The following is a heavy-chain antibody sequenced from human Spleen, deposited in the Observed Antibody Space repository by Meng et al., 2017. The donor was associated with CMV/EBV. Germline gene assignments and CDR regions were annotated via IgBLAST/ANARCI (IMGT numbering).Heavy chain of an antibody. D-gene: IGHD1-26*01. J-gene: IGHJ4*02. V-gene: IGHV4-4*02. CDR2: IYRSGTT. CDR3: ARDSGNYFDY. CDR1: GGSLSDNNW. Sequence: LTCAVSGGSLSDNNWWTWVRQTPGKGLEWIGEIYRSGTTNYNPSLKSRVTLSLDKSKNQFSLKLRSVTAADTARYYCARDSGNYFDYWGQGTLVTVSS.